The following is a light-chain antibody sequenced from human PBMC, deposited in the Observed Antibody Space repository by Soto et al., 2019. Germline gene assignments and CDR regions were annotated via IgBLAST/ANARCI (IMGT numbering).Light chain of an antibody. CDR3: SSYAGGTTL. J-gene: IGLJ2*01. CDR2: EDN. CDR1: SSDVGSYNR. V-gene: IGLV2-23*01. Sequence: QSVLTQPASVSGSPGQSITISCAGTSSDVGSYNRVSWYQQHPGKAPKLLIYEDNKGPSGVSNRFSGTKSGNTASLTISGLQAEDEADYYCSSYAGGTTLFGGETKVTVL.